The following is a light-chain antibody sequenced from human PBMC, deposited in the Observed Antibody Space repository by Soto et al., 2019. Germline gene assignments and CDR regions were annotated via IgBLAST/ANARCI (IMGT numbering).Light chain of an antibody. J-gene: IGLJ2*01. CDR1: NIGSKS. CDR2: YHS. CDR3: QVGDGSSDQVV. Sequence: SYELTQPPSVSVAPGKTARMTCGGNNIGSKSVNWYQQKPGQAPVLIIYYHSDRPSGIPERFSGSNSGNTATLTIGRVEAGDEADYYCQVGDGSSDQVVFGGGTKLTVL. V-gene: IGLV3-21*04.